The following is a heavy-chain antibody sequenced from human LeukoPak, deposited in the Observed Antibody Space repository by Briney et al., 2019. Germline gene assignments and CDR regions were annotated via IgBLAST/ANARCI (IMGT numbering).Heavy chain of an antibody. CDR1: GLTFSAYG. CDR3: ARGFLGYSSSWYGY. Sequence: GGSLRLSCAASGLTFSAYGMHWVRQAPGKGLEWVAVIWYDGSNKYYADSVKGRFTISRDNSKNTLYLQMNSLRAEDTAVYYCARGFLGYSSSWYGYWGQGTLVTVSS. D-gene: IGHD6-13*01. CDR2: IWYDGSNK. J-gene: IGHJ4*02. V-gene: IGHV3-33*01.